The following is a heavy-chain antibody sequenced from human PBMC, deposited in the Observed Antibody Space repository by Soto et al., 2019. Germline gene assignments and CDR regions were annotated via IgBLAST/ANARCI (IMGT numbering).Heavy chain of an antibody. J-gene: IGHJ6*02. D-gene: IGHD3-10*01. CDR2: THYSGTS. CDR1: GASVGLGGHY. Sequence: QVQLQESGPGLVKPSQTLSLTCSVSGASVGLGGHYWSWIRQHPGKGPEWIGYTHYSGTSYYNPSLKSRVTISSDTSKNQFSLNLNSVTAADTAVYYCACQSQSGPFYSYYGMDVWGQGTTVTVSS. V-gene: IGHV4-31*03. CDR3: ACQSQSGPFYSYYGMDV.